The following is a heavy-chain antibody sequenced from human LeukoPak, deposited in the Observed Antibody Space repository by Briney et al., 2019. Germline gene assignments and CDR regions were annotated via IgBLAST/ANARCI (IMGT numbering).Heavy chain of an antibody. V-gene: IGHV4-31*03. CDR1: GGSISSGGYY. J-gene: IGHJ6*03. CDR2: IYYSGST. CDR3: ARGSDSGNMDV. D-gene: IGHD2-21*01. Sequence: SQTLSLTCTVSGGSISSGGYYWSWIRQHPGKGLEWIGYIYYSGSTYYNPSLKSRVTISVDTSKNQFSLKLSSVTAADTAVYYRARGSDSGNMDVWGKGTTVTVSS.